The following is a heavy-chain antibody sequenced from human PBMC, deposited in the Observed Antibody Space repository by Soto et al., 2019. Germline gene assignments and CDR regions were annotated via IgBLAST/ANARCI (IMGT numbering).Heavy chain of an antibody. Sequence: SETLSLTCTVSGGSISSSSYYWGWIRQPPGKGLEWIGSIYYSGSTYYNPSLKSRVTISVDTSKNQFSLKLSSVTAADTAVYYCARGIAARFTYYYYMDVWGKGTTVT. V-gene: IGHV4-39*01. CDR2: IYYSGST. CDR1: GGSISSSSYY. J-gene: IGHJ6*03. D-gene: IGHD6-6*01. CDR3: ARGIAARFTYYYYMDV.